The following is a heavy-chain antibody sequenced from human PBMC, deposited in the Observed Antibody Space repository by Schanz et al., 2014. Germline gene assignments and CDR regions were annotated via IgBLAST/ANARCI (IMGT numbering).Heavy chain of an antibody. CDR1: GFTFSSYS. V-gene: IGHV3-48*01. CDR2: ISSSSSTR. D-gene: IGHD3-10*01. J-gene: IGHJ5*02. CDR3: ARPALWFGDNCFDP. Sequence: EVQLVESGGGLVQPGGSLRLSCAASGFTFSSYSMNWVRQAPGKGLEWVSYISSSSSTRYYADSVKGRFTISRDNAKNSLFLQMNSLRAEDTAVYYCARPALWFGDNCFDPWGQGTLVTV.